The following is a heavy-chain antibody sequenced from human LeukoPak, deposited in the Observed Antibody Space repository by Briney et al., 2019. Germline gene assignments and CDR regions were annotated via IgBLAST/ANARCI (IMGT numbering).Heavy chain of an antibody. Sequence: GGSLRLSCASSGFTVSNHCMHWVRQAPGKGLVWVSRICSDGTKYYADSVKGRFTISRDDANNTPSLQMNSLRAEDTAVYYCAREVEVGLGFDYWGQGSLVTVSS. CDR1: GFTVSNHC. D-gene: IGHD3-22*01. CDR3: AREVEVGLGFDY. CDR2: ICSDGTK. J-gene: IGHJ4*02. V-gene: IGHV3-74*01.